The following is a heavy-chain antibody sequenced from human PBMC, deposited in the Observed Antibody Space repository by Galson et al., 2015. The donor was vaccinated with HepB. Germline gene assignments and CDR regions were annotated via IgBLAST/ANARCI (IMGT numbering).Heavy chain of an antibody. CDR2: ISAYNGNT. CDR3: ARWDYYDSSGSQNRGGY. D-gene: IGHD3-22*01. J-gene: IGHJ4*02. V-gene: IGHV1-18*04. Sequence: SVKVSCKASGYTFTSYGISWVRQAPGQGLEWMGWISAYNGNTNYAQKLQGRVTMTTDTSTSTAYMELRSLRSDDTAVYYCARWDYYDSSGSQNRGGYWGQGTLVTVSS. CDR1: GYTFTSYG.